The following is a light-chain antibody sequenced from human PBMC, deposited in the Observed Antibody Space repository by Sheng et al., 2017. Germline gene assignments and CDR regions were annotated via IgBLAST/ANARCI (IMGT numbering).Light chain of an antibody. J-gene: IGKJ3*01. CDR2: GAS. CDR1: QSVTSNY. V-gene: IGKV3-20*01. Sequence: EIVLTQSPGTLSLSPGERAALSCRASQSVTSNYLAWYQQRPGQAPRLLIYGASNRATGTPDRFSGSGSGTDFTLTISRLEPEDFAVYYCQQYGRSPFTFGPGTKVDVK. CDR3: QQYGRSPFT.